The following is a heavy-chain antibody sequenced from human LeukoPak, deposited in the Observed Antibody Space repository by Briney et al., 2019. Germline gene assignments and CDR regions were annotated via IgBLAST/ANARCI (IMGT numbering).Heavy chain of an antibody. CDR3: ATVGVATIPYYFDN. CDR1: GFTVNTKY. J-gene: IGHJ4*02. Sequence: GGSLSLSCAASGFTVNTKYMSWVRQAPGKGLEWVSLIYSGGTSHYADSVRGRFTMSRDTSKNTLNLHMNSLRADDTAVYYCATVGVATIPYYFDNWGQGTPVTVSS. D-gene: IGHD5-12*01. CDR2: IYSGGTS. V-gene: IGHV3-53*01.